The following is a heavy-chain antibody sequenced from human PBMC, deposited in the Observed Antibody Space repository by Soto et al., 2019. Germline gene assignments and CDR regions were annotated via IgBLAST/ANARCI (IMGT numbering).Heavy chain of an antibody. CDR1: GDTFTDYY. CDR3: ARGVRVVVVTAALDY. V-gene: IGHV1-46*04. D-gene: IGHD2-2*01. Sequence: QVQLMQSGAEVKKPGASVKVSCKASGDTFTDYYIHWVRQAPGQGLEWMGTVNPSGGHTTYAQHLLGSMTMTRNTATSTLSMELTSLTSDDAAVYYCARGVRVVVVTAALDYWDQGILFTVSS. J-gene: IGHJ4*02. CDR2: VNPSGGHT.